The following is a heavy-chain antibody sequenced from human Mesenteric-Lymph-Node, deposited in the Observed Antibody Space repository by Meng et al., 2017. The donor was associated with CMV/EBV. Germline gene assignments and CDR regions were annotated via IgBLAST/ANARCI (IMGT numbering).Heavy chain of an antibody. D-gene: IGHD3-3*01. CDR3: ARVRDFWSGYRGYYGLDV. CDR2: INSDGSST. J-gene: IGHJ6*02. CDR1: GFTFSSYW. Sequence: GGSLRLSCAASGFTFSSYWMHWVRQAPGKGLVWVSHINSDGSSTSYADSVKGRFSISRDNAKNTLYLQMNSLRAEDTAVYYCARVRDFWSGYRGYYGLDVWGQGTTVTVSS. V-gene: IGHV3-74*01.